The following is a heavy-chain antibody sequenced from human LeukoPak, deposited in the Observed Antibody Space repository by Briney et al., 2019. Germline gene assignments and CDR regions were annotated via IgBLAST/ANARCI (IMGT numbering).Heavy chain of an antibody. CDR2: ISVYNGKT. D-gene: IGHD3-10*01. CDR1: GYTFTSYY. V-gene: IGHV1-18*04. J-gene: IGHJ5*02. Sequence: ASVKVSCKTSGYTFTSYYMHWVRQAPGQGLKWMGWISVYNGKTNSAQKFQGRVTMTTDTSTSTAYMELRSLRSDDTAVYYCARYNFGSGGYDDWFDPWGQGTLVTVSS. CDR3: ARYNFGSGGYDDWFDP.